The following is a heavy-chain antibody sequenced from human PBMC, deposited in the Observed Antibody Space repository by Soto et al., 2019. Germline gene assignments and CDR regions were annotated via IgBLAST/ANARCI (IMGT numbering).Heavy chain of an antibody. D-gene: IGHD2-2*01. CDR2: IDPSVTDI. J-gene: IGHJ6*02. Sequence: ESLKIAGKSSGYSFTIYWISRVRQTPGKGLEWMGRIDPSVTDIDYSASFQGHVTVAVDKSTTTAYLQWSSLKASDTAIYYCAKLNQLQASYCMDVWGQEITVTSP. CDR1: GYSFTIYW. V-gene: IGHV5-10-1*01. CDR3: AKLNQLQASYCMDV.